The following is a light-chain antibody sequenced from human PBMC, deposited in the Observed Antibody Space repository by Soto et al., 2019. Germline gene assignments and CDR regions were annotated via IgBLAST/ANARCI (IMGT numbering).Light chain of an antibody. CDR3: QSYDSSLSGSVV. CDR2: GNN. J-gene: IGLJ2*01. V-gene: IGLV1-40*01. Sequence: QSVLTQPPSVSGAPGQRVTISCTGSSSNIGAGYDVHWYQQLPGTAPKLLIYGNNNRPSGVPDRFPGSKSGTSASLAITGLQAEDEAEYDCQSYDSSLSGSVVFGGGTQLPVI. CDR1: SSNIGAGYD.